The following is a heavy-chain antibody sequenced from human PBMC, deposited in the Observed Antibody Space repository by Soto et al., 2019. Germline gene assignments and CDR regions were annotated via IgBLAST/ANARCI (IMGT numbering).Heavy chain of an antibody. CDR1: GFTFSSYA. J-gene: IGHJ6*02. CDR2: ISYDGSNK. D-gene: IGHD3-3*01. V-gene: IGHV3-30-3*01. Sequence: GGSLRLSCAASGFTFSSYAMHWVRQAPGKGLEWVAVISYDGSNKYYADSGKGRFTISRDNSKNTLYLQMNSLRAEDTAVYYCARKNDFWSGYYRYGMDVWGQGTTVTVSS. CDR3: ARKNDFWSGYYRYGMDV.